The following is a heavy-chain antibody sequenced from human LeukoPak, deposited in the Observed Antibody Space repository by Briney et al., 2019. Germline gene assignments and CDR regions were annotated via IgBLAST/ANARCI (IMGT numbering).Heavy chain of an antibody. J-gene: IGHJ4*02. V-gene: IGHV2-26*01. CDR2: IFSNDEK. Sequence: SGPTLVNPTETLTLACTVSGFSLSNARMGVSWIRQPPGKALEWLAHIFSNDEKSYSTSLKSRLTISKDTSKSQVVLTMTNMDPVDTATYYGARIMDNWNSIDYWGQGTLVTVSS. CDR1: GFSLSNARMG. CDR3: ARIMDNWNSIDY. D-gene: IGHD1-7*01.